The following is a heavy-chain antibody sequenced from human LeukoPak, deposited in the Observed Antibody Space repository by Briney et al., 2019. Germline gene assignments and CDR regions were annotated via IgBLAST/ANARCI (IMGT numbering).Heavy chain of an antibody. CDR2: ISWNSGSI. Sequence: GRSLRLSCAASGFTFADYAMHWVRQAPGKGLEWVSGISWNSGSIGYADSVKGRFTISRDNAKNSLYLQMNSLRAEDTALYYCAKSPVLWFGELWDWGQGTLVTVSS. D-gene: IGHD3-10*01. CDR3: AKSPVLWFGELWD. J-gene: IGHJ4*02. V-gene: IGHV3-9*01. CDR1: GFTFADYA.